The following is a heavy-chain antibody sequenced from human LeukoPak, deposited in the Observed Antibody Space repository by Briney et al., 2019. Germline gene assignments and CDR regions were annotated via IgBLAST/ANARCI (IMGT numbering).Heavy chain of an antibody. CDR2: IYYSGST. J-gene: IGHJ4*02. V-gene: IGHV4-59*13. CDR3: ASSNRITIFGIKL. Sequence: AETLTLTRTVPGGSICSFFRCSIRQPPGKGLEWIGYIYYSGSTNYNRSLTSRVTISVDTSKNKFSLKLSSVTAADTAVYYCASSNRITIFGIKLWGEGPLVSASS. CDR1: GGSICSFF. D-gene: IGHD3-3*01.